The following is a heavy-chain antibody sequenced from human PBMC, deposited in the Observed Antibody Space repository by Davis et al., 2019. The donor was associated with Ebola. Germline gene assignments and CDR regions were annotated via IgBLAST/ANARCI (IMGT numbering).Heavy chain of an antibody. CDR3: ARDRVGATFMGAFVG. CDR1: GFSFSNHA. D-gene: IGHD1-26*01. V-gene: IGHV3-30*19. Sequence: GESLKISCAASGFSFSNHAMHWVRQAPGKGLEWVAVISYDGSNKYYADSVKGRFTISRDNSKNTLYLQMNGLRAEDTAVYYCARDRVGATFMGAFVGWGQGTLVTVSS. CDR2: ISYDGSNK. J-gene: IGHJ4*02.